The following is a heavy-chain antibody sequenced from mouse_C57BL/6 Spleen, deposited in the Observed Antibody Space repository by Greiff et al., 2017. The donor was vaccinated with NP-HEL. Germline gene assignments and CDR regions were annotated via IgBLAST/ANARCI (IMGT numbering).Heavy chain of an antibody. CDR2: ISYDGSN. CDR3: AREGESFAY. J-gene: IGHJ3*01. CDR1: GYSITSGYY. Sequence: ESGPGLVKPSQSLSLTCSVTGYSITSGYYWNWIRQFPGNKLEWMGYISYDGSNNYNPSLKNRISITRDTSKNQFFLKLNSVTTEDTATYYCAREGESFAYWGQGTLVTVSA. V-gene: IGHV3-6*01.